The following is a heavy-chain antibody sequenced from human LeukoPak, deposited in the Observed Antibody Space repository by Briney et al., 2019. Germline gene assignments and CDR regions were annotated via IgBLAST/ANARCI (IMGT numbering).Heavy chain of an antibody. V-gene: IGHV1-18*01. CDR1: GYSFTNYV. J-gene: IGHJ4*02. D-gene: IGHD6-13*01. Sequence: GASVKVSCKASGYSFTNYVVNWVRQAPGQGLECLGLISVYTGNTDYAQKFQGRVTMRTDTSTTTAYMELRSLRSDDTALYYCARAPRVASTGRFDYWGEGTLVTVSS. CDR2: ISVYTGNT. CDR3: ARAPRVASTGRFDY.